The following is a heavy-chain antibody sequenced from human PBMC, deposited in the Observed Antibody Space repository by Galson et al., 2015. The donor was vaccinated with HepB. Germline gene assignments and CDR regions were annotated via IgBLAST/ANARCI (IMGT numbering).Heavy chain of an antibody. CDR2: ISGSGGST. J-gene: IGHJ4*02. CDR1: GFTFSSYA. V-gene: IGHV3-23*01. CDR3: AKAANLDY. Sequence: SLRLSCAASGFTFSSYAMSWVRQAPGKGLQWVSAISGSGGSTYYADSVKGRFTISRDNSKNTLYLRTNSLRADDTAVYYCAKAANLDYWGQGTLVTVSS.